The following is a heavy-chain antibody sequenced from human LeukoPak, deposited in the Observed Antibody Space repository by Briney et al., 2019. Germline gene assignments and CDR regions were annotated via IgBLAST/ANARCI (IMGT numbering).Heavy chain of an antibody. CDR2: ISGRGVST. CDR3: AKAASGNWNDVSDY. Sequence: TGGSLRLSCAASGFTFSTYAMSWVRQAPGKGLGWVSAISGRGVSTSYADSVRGRFTISRDNSKNTLYLQMNSLRAEDTAVYYCAKAASGNWNDVSDYWGQGTLVTVSS. CDR1: GFTFSTYA. J-gene: IGHJ4*02. V-gene: IGHV3-23*01. D-gene: IGHD1-20*01.